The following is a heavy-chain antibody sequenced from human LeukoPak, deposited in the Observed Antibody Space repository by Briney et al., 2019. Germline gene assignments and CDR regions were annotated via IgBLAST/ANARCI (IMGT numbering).Heavy chain of an antibody. CDR1: GFTFSTYA. J-gene: IGHJ5*02. Sequence: GGSLRLSCAASGFTFSTYAMSWVRQAPGKGLEWVSTISGSGANTYYADSVRGRFTISRDNSKNTLYLRMNSLRAEDTAVYYCSTANKGYFSWGRGTLVTVSS. CDR2: ISGSGANT. CDR3: STANKGYFS. V-gene: IGHV3-23*01. D-gene: IGHD1-26*01.